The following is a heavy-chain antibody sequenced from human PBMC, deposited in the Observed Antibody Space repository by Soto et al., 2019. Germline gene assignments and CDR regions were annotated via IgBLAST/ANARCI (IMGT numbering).Heavy chain of an antibody. CDR3: SRDLYLRGGMDV. V-gene: IGHV4-31*03. CDR1: GDSISSGDYY. Sequence: QVQLQESGPGLVKPSQTLSLTCTVSGDSISSGDYYWSWIRQHPGKGLEWIGHIYYSGSTSYHPSLKSRVTVSVDTYKNQFSLRPSSVTAGDTAVYYCSRDLYLRGGMDVWGQGTTVTVSS. CDR2: IYYSGST. J-gene: IGHJ6*02.